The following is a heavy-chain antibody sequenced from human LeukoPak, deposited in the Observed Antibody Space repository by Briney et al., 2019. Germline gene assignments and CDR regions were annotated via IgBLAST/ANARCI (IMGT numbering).Heavy chain of an antibody. Sequence: SQTLSLTCTVSGGSISSGSYYWSWIRQPAGKGLEWIGRIYTSGSTNYNPSLKSRVTISLDTSKKQFSLKVNSMTAADTAVYYCARAGRSGDYGYYFDHWGQGTLVTVST. CDR1: GGSISSGSYY. CDR3: ARAGRSGDYGYYFDH. J-gene: IGHJ4*02. V-gene: IGHV4-61*02. D-gene: IGHD4-17*01. CDR2: IYTSGST.